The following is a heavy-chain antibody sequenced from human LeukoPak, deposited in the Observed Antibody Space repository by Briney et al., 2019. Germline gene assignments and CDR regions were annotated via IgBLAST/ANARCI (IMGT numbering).Heavy chain of an antibody. D-gene: IGHD2-2*01. CDR1: SGSFTNYF. CDR2: IYVSGLIFASWSN. V-gene: IGHV4-4*07. J-gene: IGHJ5*01. Sequence: PSETLSLTCTVSSGSFTNYFWTWIRQPAGKGPEWIGLIYVSGLIFASWSNNYNPTLRSRVNISVDKSKKQAALELRSVTAADTAVYYCAREDSAAYCTSSNCYGFDSWGRGSLVSVSS. CDR3: AREDSAAYCTSSNCYGFDS.